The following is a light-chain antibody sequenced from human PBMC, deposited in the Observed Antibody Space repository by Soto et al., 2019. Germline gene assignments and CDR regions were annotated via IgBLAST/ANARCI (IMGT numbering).Light chain of an antibody. CDR2: KAS. Sequence: DVQMTQSPSTLSASVGDTVTITCRASQSISYYVAWFQQKPWKAPKLLSYKASSLESGVPSRFSGRGSGTEFTLTISSLQPEDSATYYCQQHNSYSYTFGQGTKLEIK. CDR1: QSISYY. V-gene: IGKV1-5*03. J-gene: IGKJ2*01. CDR3: QQHNSYSYT.